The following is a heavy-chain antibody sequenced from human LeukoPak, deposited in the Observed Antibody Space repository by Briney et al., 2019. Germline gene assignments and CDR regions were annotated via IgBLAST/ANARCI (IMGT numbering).Heavy chain of an antibody. D-gene: IGHD1-26*01. CDR3: ANLGIVGATPTFDY. CDR2: ISGSGGST. V-gene: IGHV3-23*01. CDR1: GFTFSSYA. J-gene: IGHJ4*02. Sequence: PGGSLRLSGAASGFTFSSYAMSWVRQAPGKGLEWVSAISGSGGSTYYADSVKGRFTISRDNSKNTLYLQMNSLRAEDTAVYYCANLGIVGATPTFDYWGQGTLVTVSS.